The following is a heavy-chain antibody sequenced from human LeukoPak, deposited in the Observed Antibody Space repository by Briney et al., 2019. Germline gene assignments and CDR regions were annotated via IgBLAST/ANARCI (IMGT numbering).Heavy chain of an antibody. CDR1: GYTFSAYG. V-gene: IGHV1-18*01. Sequence: ASVKVSCKSSGYTFSAYGISWVRQAPGQGLEWMGWINSYSDNTNYAQNLQGRVTLTTDTSTSTAYMELRSLRSDDTAVYYCARTSCVGTACYFDYWGQGTPVTVSS. D-gene: IGHD1-1*01. CDR2: INSYSDNT. J-gene: IGHJ4*02. CDR3: ARTSCVGTACYFDY.